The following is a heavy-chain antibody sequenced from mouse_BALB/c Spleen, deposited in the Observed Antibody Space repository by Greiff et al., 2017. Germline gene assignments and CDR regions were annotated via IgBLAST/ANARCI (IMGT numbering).Heavy chain of an antibody. CDR1: GYTFTSYW. J-gene: IGHJ4*01. CDR2: IYPGSGST. V-gene: IGHV1S22*01. Sequence: LQQPGSELVRPGASVKLSCKASGYTFTSYWMHWVKQRPGQGLEWIGNIYPGSGSTNYDEKFKSKATLTVDTSSSTACMQLSSLTSEDSAVYYWTGRGMDDWGQGTSVTVSS. CDR3: TGRGMDD.